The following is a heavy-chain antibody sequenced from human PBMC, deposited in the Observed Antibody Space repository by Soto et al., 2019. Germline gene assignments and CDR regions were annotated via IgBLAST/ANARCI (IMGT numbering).Heavy chain of an antibody. Sequence: ASVKVSCKASGYTFTGYYMHWVRQAPGQGLEWMGWINPNSGGTNYAQKFQGWVTMTRDTSISTAYMELSRLRSDDTALYYCARVLCLTWFGECYGMDVWGQGTTVTVSS. CDR2: INPNSGGT. J-gene: IGHJ6*02. CDR1: GYTFTGYY. CDR3: ARVLCLTWFGECYGMDV. V-gene: IGHV1-2*04. D-gene: IGHD3-10*01.